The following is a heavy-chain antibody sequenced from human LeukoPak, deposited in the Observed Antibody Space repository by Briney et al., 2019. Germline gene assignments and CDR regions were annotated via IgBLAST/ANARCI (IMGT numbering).Heavy chain of an antibody. J-gene: IGHJ5*02. D-gene: IGHD3-9*01. CDR1: GYTFTSYG. Sequence: GASVKVSCKASGYTFTSYGISWVRQAPGQGLEWMGWISAYNGNTNYAQKLQGRVTMTTDTSTSTAYMELRSLRSDDTAVYYCASDKAPLRYFDWSPYNWFDPWGQGTLVTVSS. V-gene: IGHV1-18*01. CDR3: ASDKAPLRYFDWSPYNWFDP. CDR2: ISAYNGNT.